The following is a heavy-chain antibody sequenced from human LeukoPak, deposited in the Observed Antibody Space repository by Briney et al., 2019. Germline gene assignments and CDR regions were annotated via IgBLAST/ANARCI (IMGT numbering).Heavy chain of an antibody. J-gene: IGHJ4*02. V-gene: IGHV1-69*05. Sequence: SVKVSCKASGGTFSSYAISWVRQAPGQGLEWMGRIIPIFGTANYAQKFQGRVTITTDESTSTAHMELSSLRSEDTAVYYCARETGLVPPKHFDYWGQGTLVTVSS. D-gene: IGHD3/OR15-3a*01. CDR3: ARETGLVPPKHFDY. CDR1: GGTFSSYA. CDR2: IIPIFGTA.